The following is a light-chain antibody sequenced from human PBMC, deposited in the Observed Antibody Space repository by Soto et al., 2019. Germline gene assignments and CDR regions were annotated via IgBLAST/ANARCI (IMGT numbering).Light chain of an antibody. Sequence: QSALTQPPSASGSPGQSVTISCTGTSSDVGDYNYVSWYQQHPGKAPKLMIFEVSKRPSGVPDRFSGSKSGNTASLTVSGLQAEDEADYYCTSYAGTNNPYVFGTGTKATV. CDR3: TSYAGTNNPYV. CDR2: EVS. J-gene: IGLJ1*01. V-gene: IGLV2-8*01. CDR1: SSDVGDYNY.